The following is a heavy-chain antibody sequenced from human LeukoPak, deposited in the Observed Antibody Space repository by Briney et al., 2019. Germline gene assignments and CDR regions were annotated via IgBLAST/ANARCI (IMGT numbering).Heavy chain of an antibody. CDR1: GYSFTSYW. J-gene: IGHJ4*02. V-gene: IGHV5-51*01. CDR3: ARRALGYCSGGSCYFDY. D-gene: IGHD2-15*01. Sequence: GESLKISCKGSGYSFTSYWIGWMRQMPGKGLEWMGIIYPGDSDTRYSPSFQGQVTISADKSISTAYLQWSSLKASDTAMYYCARRALGYCSGGSCYFDYWGQGTLVTVSS. CDR2: IYPGDSDT.